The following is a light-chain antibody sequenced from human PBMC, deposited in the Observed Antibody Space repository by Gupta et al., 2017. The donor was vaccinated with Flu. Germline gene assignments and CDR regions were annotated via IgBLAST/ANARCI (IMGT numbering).Light chain of an antibody. CDR1: SANIGSNP. V-gene: IGLV1-44*01. J-gene: IGLJ1*01. Sequence: TMSCSGSSANIGSNPVNCYQQVPGTAPKLLIYVNSQRPSGVPDRFSGSKSGTSASLAISGLQSEDEADYYCAAWDDSLNGHYVFGTGTKVTVL. CDR3: AAWDDSLNGHYV. CDR2: VNS.